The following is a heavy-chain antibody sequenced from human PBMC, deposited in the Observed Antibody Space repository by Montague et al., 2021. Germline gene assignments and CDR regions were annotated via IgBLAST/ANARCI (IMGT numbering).Heavy chain of an antibody. CDR2: INSDGSST. V-gene: IGHV3-74*01. D-gene: IGHD4-17*01. CDR1: GFTFSRYW. J-gene: IGHJ4*02. Sequence: SLRLSCAASGFTFSRYWMHWVRQAPGKGLVWVSRINSDGSSTSYADSVKGRFTISRDNAKNTLYLQMYSLRAEDTAVYYCARQATVTTEVGWNYFDYWGQGTLVTVSS. CDR3: ARQATVTTEVGWNYFDY.